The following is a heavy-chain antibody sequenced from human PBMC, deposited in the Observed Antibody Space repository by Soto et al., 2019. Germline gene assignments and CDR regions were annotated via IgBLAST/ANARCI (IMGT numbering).Heavy chain of an antibody. CDR2: ISGSGGST. CDR1: GFTFSSYA. D-gene: IGHD2-2*02. J-gene: IGHJ6*02. V-gene: IGHV3-23*01. Sequence: AASGFTFSSYAMSWVRQAPGKGLEWVSAISGSGGSTYYADSVKGRFTISRDNSKNTLYLQMNSLRAEDTAIYYCAKEGDCTSTGSYTRWYYYGMAVWGQGTAVTVSS. CDR3: AKEGDCTSTGSYTRWYYYGMAV.